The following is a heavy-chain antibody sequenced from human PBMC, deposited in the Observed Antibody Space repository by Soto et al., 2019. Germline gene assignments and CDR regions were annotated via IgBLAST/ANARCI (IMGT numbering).Heavy chain of an antibody. CDR2: IKPDGSEK. V-gene: IGHV3-7*04. Sequence: EVQLVESGGGLVQPGGSPRLSCAASGFTFSSYWMVWVRQAPGKGLEWVANIKPDGSEKYYVDSVKGRFTISRDNARKSLYLQMNSLRAEDTAVYYCVRDAHRGGDFDYWGQGTLVTVSS. D-gene: IGHD3-10*01. J-gene: IGHJ4*02. CDR3: VRDAHRGGDFDY. CDR1: GFTFSSYW.